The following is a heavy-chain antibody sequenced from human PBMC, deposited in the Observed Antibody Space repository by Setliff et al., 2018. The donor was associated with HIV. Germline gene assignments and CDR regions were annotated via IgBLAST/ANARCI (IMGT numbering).Heavy chain of an antibody. CDR1: GYTFTNYY. V-gene: IGHV1-3*01. CDR3: ARSPGDYLFDY. Sequence: ASVKVSCKASGYTFTNYYIHWVRQAPGQGLEWMGWINAGCGNTKYSQKFQGRVTITRDASASTAYMELSSLRSEDTAVYYCARSPGDYLFDYWGQGTLVTVSS. D-gene: IGHD4-17*01. CDR2: INAGCGNT. J-gene: IGHJ4*02.